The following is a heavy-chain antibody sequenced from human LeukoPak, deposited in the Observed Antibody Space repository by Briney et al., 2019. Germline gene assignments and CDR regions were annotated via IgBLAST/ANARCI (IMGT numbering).Heavy chain of an antibody. V-gene: IGHV3-23*01. CDR2: ISGSGGGT. J-gene: IGHJ4*02. D-gene: IGHD5-24*01. CDR3: AKETWATINVFDY. CDR1: GFTFSSYA. Sequence: TGGSLRLSCAASGFTFSSYAMSWVRQAPGKGLEWVSTISGSGGGTYYADSVKGRFTISRDNSKNTLYLQMNSLRAEDTALFYCAKETWATINVFDYWGQGTLVTVSS.